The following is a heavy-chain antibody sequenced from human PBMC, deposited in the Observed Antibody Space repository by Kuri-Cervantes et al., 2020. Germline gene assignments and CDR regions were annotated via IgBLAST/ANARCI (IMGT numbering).Heavy chain of an antibody. V-gene: IGHV3-21*04. CDR2: ISSSSTYI. Sequence: GESLKISCEASGFPLRTYSMNWVRQVPGKGLEWVPSISSSSTYIDYADSVKGRLTISRDNAKKTLSLQMNSLRAEDTAFYYCAKDKGPGGLYYYGVDVWGQGTTVTVSS. J-gene: IGHJ6*02. D-gene: IGHD2-8*02. CDR1: GFPLRTYS. CDR3: AKDKGPGGLYYYGVDV.